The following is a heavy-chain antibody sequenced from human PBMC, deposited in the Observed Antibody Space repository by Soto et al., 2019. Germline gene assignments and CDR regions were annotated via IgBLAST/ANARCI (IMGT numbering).Heavy chain of an antibody. Sequence: EVQLLESGGGLVQPGGSLRLSCAASGFPLSTYGMTWVRQAPGKGLEWVSAITGTGGSTYYVDSVKGRFTASRDNSKNMLYLQVNSLRAEDTAVYFCARIRGYCYGLDVWGQGTRVTVSS. CDR1: GFPLSTYG. V-gene: IGHV3-23*01. J-gene: IGHJ6*02. CDR3: ARIRGYCYGLDV. CDR2: ITGTGGST.